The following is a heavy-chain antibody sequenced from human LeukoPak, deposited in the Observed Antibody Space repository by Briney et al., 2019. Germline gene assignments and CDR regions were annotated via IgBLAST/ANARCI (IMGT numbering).Heavy chain of an antibody. CDR2: MKQDGGEK. V-gene: IGHV3-7*01. Sequence: GSLRLSCAASGFTFSKYWMSWVRQAPGKGLEWVANMKQDGGEKYYVDSVKGRFTISRDNAKNSLYLQMNSLRGEDTAVYYCARNLHDYWGQGTLVTVSS. CDR3: ARNLHDY. J-gene: IGHJ4*02. CDR1: GFTFSKYW.